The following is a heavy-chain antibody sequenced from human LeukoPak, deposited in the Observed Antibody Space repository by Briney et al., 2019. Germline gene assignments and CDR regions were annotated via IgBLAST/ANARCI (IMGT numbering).Heavy chain of an antibody. V-gene: IGHV1-2*02. CDR2: INPNSGDT. Sequence: ASVKVSCKASGYTFTGYYMHWVRQAPGRGLEWMGWINPNSGDTDYAQKFQGRVTVTRDTSISTAYMELSGLTSDDTAVYYCARTAFQFGQYFYYMNVWGTGTTVTVSS. CDR3: ARTAFQFGQYFYYMNV. J-gene: IGHJ6*03. D-gene: IGHD3-3*02. CDR1: GYTFTGYY.